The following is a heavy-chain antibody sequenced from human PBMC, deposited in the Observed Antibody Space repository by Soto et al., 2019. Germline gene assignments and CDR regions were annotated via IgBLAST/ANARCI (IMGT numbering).Heavy chain of an antibody. CDR3: ARKEAMVLYYYYYYGMDV. V-gene: IGHV4-34*01. D-gene: IGHD5-18*01. CDR2: INHSGST. CDR1: GGSFSGYY. J-gene: IGHJ6*02. Sequence: SETLSLTCAVYGGSFSGYYWSWIRQPPGKGLEWIGEINHSGSTNYNPSLKSRVTISVDTSKNQFSLKLSSVTAADTAVYYCARKEAMVLYYYYYYGMDVWGQGTTVTVSS.